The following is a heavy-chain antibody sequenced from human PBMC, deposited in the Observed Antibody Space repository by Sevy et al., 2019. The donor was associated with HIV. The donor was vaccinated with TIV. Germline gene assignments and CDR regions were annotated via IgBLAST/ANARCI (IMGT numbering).Heavy chain of an antibody. J-gene: IGHJ4*02. D-gene: IGHD3-3*01. V-gene: IGHV3-7*01. Sequence: GGSLRLSSAASGFTFSSYWMNWVRQAPGKGLEWVANIKQDGSEKYYVDSVKGRFTISRDNAKNSLYLQMNSLRAEDTAVYYCARDRAYYDFWSGYHKYYFDYWGQGTLVTVSS. CDR2: IKQDGSEK. CDR3: ARDRAYYDFWSGYHKYYFDY. CDR1: GFTFSSYW.